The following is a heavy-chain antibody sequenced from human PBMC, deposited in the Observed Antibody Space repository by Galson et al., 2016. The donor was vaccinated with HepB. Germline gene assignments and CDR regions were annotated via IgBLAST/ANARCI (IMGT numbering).Heavy chain of an antibody. CDR1: GFSLSTSGVG. D-gene: IGHD3-3*01. V-gene: IGHV2-5*02. CDR2: IYWDDDK. J-gene: IGHJ4*02. Sequence: PALVKPTQTLTLTCTFSGFSLSTSGVGVGWIRQPPGKALEWLALIYWDDDKRYSPSLKSRLTITKDTSKNQVVLTMTKMDPVDTATYYCAHSPLNEIFGVYGGDHYFDYWGQRTLVTVSS. CDR3: AHSPLNEIFGVYGGDHYFDY.